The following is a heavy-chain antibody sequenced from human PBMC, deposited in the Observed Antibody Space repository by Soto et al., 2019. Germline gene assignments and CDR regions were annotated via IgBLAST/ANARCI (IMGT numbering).Heavy chain of an antibody. Sequence: QVQLVQSGAEVKKPGASVRVSCKASEDTFTTYYLHWGRQAPGQGLEWMGMIHPSGGGATYAQKFLGRLSRTRDTSTSTVFMELSSLRSDDTAVYYCARGGHITVVTASFDYGGQGTLVTVSS. J-gene: IGHJ4*02. CDR2: IHPSGGGA. CDR3: ARGGHITVVTASFDY. D-gene: IGHD2-21*02. V-gene: IGHV1-46*03. CDR1: EDTFTTYY.